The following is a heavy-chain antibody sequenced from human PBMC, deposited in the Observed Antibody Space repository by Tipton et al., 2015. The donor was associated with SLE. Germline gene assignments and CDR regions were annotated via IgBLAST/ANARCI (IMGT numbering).Heavy chain of an antibody. CDR1: GGSFSGYY. V-gene: IGHV4-34*01. D-gene: IGHD6-19*01. J-gene: IGHJ3*02. CDR2: INHSGST. CDR3: ARGIAVAGAFDI. Sequence: TLSLTCAVYGGSFSGYYWSWIRQPPGKGLEWIGEINHSGSTNYNPSLKSRVTISVDTSKNQFSLKLSSVAAADTAVYYCARGIAVAGAFDIWGQGTMVTVSS.